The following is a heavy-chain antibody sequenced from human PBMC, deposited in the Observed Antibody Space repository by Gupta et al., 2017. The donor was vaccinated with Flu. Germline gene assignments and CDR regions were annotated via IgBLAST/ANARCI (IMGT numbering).Heavy chain of an antibody. Sequence: EVQLLESGGGLVQPGGSLRLSCAASGFTFSSYAMSWVRQAPGKGLEWVSAISGSGGSTSYADSVKGRFTISRDNSKNTLYLQMNSLRAEGTAVYSCAKMIAAAYRGYYYGMDVWGQGTTGTVSS. CDR2: ISGSGGST. J-gene: IGHJ6*02. CDR3: AKMIAAAYRGYYYGMDV. V-gene: IGHV3-23*01. D-gene: IGHD6-13*01. CDR1: GFTFSSYA.